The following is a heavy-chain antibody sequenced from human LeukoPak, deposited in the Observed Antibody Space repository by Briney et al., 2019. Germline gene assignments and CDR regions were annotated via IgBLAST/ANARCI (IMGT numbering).Heavy chain of an antibody. D-gene: IGHD3-3*01. CDR1: GFTFSSYE. CDR3: ARDRDGVGEN. CDR2: ISSSGSTV. Sequence: GGSLRLSCAASGFTFSSYEMNWVRQAPGKGLEWVSYISSSGSTVYYADSVKGRFTISRDNAKNSLYLQMNSLRAEDTAVYYCARDRDGVGENWGQGTLVTVSS. V-gene: IGHV3-48*03. J-gene: IGHJ4*02.